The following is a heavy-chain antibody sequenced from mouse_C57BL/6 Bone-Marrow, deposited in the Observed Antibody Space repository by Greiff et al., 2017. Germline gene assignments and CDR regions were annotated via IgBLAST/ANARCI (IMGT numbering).Heavy chain of an antibody. CDR3: ARSWDGYYANFDY. J-gene: IGHJ2*01. CDR2: IFPGSGST. CDR1: GYTFTDYY. V-gene: IGHV1-75*01. Sequence: VQLQQSGPELVKPGASVKISCKASGYTFTDYYINWVKQRPGQGLEWIGWIFPGSGSTYYNEKFKGKATLTVDKSSSTAYLLLSSLTSEDSAVYFCARSWDGYYANFDYWGQGTTLTVSS. D-gene: IGHD2-3*01.